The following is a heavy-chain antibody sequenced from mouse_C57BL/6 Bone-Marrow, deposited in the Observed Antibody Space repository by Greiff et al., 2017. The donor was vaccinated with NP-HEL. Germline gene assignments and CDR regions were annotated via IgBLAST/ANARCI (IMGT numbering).Heavy chain of an antibody. D-gene: IGHD2-5*01. V-gene: IGHV1-64*01. J-gene: IGHJ2*01. Sequence: QVQLQQPGAELVKPGASVKLSCKASGYTFTSYWMHWVKQRPGQGLEWIGMIHPNSGSTNYNEKFKSKATLTVDKSSSTAYMQLSSLTSEDSAVYYCARQFYSNYGWYFDYYGQGKTPTVTA. CDR2: IHPNSGST. CDR3: ARQFYSNYGWYFDY. CDR1: GYTFTSYW.